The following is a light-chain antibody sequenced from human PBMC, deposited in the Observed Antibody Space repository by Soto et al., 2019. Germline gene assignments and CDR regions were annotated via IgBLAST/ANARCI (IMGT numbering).Light chain of an antibody. CDR3: SSSAGVNNFAV. Sequence: QSVLTQPPSASGSPGQSVTITCTGTSSDVGGYYSVSWYQQHPGKAPKLMIYEVTKRPSGVPDRFSGSKSGSTASLPVSGLQAEDEADYSCSSSAGVNNFAVFATGPKVTVL. CDR1: SSDVGGYYS. V-gene: IGLV2-8*01. CDR2: EVT. J-gene: IGLJ1*01.